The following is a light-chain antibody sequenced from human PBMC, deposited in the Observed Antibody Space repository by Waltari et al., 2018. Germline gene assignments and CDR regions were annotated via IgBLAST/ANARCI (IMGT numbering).Light chain of an antibody. J-gene: IGKJ1*01. V-gene: IGKV3-15*01. CDR1: QSVKSN. CDR2: GAS. Sequence: EIVMTQSPATLSVSPGDRATLSCRASQSVKSNLAWYQQRPGQTPRVLIYGASSRARGVPDRFSGSGSGTDFNLTISSLQSEDFAVYYCQEYQTWLRGTFGQGTKVDIK. CDR3: QEYQTWLRGT.